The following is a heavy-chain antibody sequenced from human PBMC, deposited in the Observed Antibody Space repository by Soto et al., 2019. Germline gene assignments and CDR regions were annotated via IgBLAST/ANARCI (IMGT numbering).Heavy chain of an antibody. CDR2: IYPGDHET. J-gene: IGHJ4*02. CDR3: ARSPRSSPYFDY. Sequence: PGESLKISCRCSGYTFPNFWIAWVRHLPGKGLEWMGIIYPGDHETRYSPSFHGKVTISADKSINTAYLQWSSLEASDSAFYYCARSPRSSPYFDYWGQGALVTVSS. D-gene: IGHD6-13*01. CDR1: GYTFPNFW. V-gene: IGHV5-51*01.